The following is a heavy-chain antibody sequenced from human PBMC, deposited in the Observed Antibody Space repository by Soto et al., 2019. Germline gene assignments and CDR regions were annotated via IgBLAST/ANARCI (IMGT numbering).Heavy chain of an antibody. CDR1: GFTFSDYY. CDR2: ITSGGGTI. Sequence: PGGSLRLSCAASGFTFSDYYMSWIRQAPGKGLEWVSYITSGGGTILYADSVKGRFTISRDNAKNSLYLQMNSLRAEDTAVYYCARDSTPPDYWGQGTLVTVSS. J-gene: IGHJ4*02. V-gene: IGHV3-11*01. CDR3: ARDSTPPDY.